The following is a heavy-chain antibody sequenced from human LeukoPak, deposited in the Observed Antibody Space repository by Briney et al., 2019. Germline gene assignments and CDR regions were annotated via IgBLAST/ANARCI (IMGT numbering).Heavy chain of an antibody. D-gene: IGHD6-13*01. V-gene: IGHV4-61*02. CDR1: GGSISSGSYY. CDR3: ARDPPRPLKQQLVSQDY. CDR2: IYTSGIT. J-gene: IGHJ4*02. Sequence: PSEALSLTCTVSGGSISSGSYYWSWLRQPAGKGLEWIGRIYTSGITNYIPSLKGRVSISVDTSKNQFSLKLSSVTAADTAVYYCARDPPRPLKQQLVSQDYWGQGTLVTVSS.